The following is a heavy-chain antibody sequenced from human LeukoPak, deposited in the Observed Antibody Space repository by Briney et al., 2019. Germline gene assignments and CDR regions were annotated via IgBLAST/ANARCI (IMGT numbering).Heavy chain of an antibody. J-gene: IGHJ4*02. D-gene: IGHD1-14*01. Sequence: PSETLSLTCAVYGGSFSGYYWSWIRQPPGRGLEWIGEINHSGSTNYNPSLKGRVTISVDTSKNQFSLKLSSQTAADTAVYYCARTRAVSGTGSLPYWGQGTLVTVSS. CDR1: GGSFSGYY. V-gene: IGHV4-34*01. CDR2: INHSGST. CDR3: ARTRAVSGTGSLPY.